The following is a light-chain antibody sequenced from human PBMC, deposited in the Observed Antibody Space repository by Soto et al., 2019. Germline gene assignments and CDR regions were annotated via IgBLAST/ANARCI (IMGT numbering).Light chain of an antibody. V-gene: IGLV4-69*01. J-gene: IGLJ3*02. CDR1: SGHSSYA. Sequence: QPVLTQSPSASASLGASVKLTCTLSSGHSSYAIAWHQQQPEKGPRYLMKLNRDGSHSKGDGIPDRFSGSSSGAERYLTISSLQSEDEADYYCQNWGTGIQVFGGGTKVTVL. CDR2: LNRDGSH. CDR3: QNWGTGIQV.